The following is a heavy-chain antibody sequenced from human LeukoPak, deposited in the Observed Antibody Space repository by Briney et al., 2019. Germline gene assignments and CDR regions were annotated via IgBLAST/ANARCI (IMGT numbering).Heavy chain of an antibody. V-gene: IGHV3-23*01. Sequence: GGSLRLSCAASGFTFSSYAMSWVRQAPGKGLEWGSAISGSGGSTYYADSVKGRFTISRDNSKNTLYLQMNSLRAEDTAVYYCASPLRYSSSWYYFDYWGQGTLVTVSS. D-gene: IGHD6-13*01. CDR3: ASPLRYSSSWYYFDY. CDR1: GFTFSSYA. J-gene: IGHJ4*02. CDR2: ISGSGGST.